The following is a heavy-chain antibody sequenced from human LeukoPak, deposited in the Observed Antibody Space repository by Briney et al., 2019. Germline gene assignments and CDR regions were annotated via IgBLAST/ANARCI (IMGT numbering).Heavy chain of an antibody. CDR2: ICSSSSTI. CDR1: GFTFNSYS. J-gene: IGHJ4*02. D-gene: IGHD5-12*01. CDR3: ARALLGYSGYGTVDY. Sequence: GGSLRLSCVASGFTFNSYSMNWVRQAPGKGLEWVSYICSSSSTIYYADSVKGRFTISRDNVKNSVYLQMNSLRAEDTGVYYCARALLGYSGYGTVDYWGQGTLVTVSS. V-gene: IGHV3-48*01.